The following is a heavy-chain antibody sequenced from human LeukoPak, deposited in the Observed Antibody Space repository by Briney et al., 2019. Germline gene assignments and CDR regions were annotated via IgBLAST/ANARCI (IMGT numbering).Heavy chain of an antibody. CDR1: GFTFSSYA. CDR2: IAYDGGNK. J-gene: IGHJ5*02. Sequence: GESLKISCAASGFTFSSYAIHWVRQAPGKGLEWVAVIAYDGGNKYYADSVKGRFTISRDNSKNTLFLQMNSLRAEDTAVYYCARDSSPWYYYDRSGSNGFDPWGQGTLVTVSS. CDR3: ARDSSPWYYYDRSGSNGFDP. V-gene: IGHV3-30-3*01. D-gene: IGHD3-22*01.